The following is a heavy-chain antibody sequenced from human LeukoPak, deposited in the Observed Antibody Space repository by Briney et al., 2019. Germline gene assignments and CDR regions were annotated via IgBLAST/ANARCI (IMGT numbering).Heavy chain of an antibody. Sequence: ASVKVSCKASGYTFTSYDINWVRQATGQGLEWMGWMNPNSGNTGYAQKFQGRVTMTRNTSISTAYMEPGSLRSEDTAVYYCARGRSPYYYGSGSYLGYWGQGTLVTVSS. D-gene: IGHD3-10*01. V-gene: IGHV1-8*01. CDR3: ARGRSPYYYGSGSYLGY. J-gene: IGHJ4*02. CDR1: GYTFTSYD. CDR2: MNPNSGNT.